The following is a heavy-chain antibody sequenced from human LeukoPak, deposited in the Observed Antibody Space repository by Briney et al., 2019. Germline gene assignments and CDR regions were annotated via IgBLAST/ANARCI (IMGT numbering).Heavy chain of an antibody. CDR1: GGSISSGGYY. CDR3: ARDLDIVVVVAAIPGGY. D-gene: IGHD2-15*01. J-gene: IGHJ4*02. V-gene: IGHV4-30-2*01. Sequence: SETLSLTCTVSGGSISSGGYYWSWIRQPPGKGLEWIGYIYHSGSTYYNPSLKSRVTISVDRSKNQFSLKLSSVTAADTAVYYCARDLDIVVVVAAIPGGYWGQGTLVTVSS. CDR2: IYHSGST.